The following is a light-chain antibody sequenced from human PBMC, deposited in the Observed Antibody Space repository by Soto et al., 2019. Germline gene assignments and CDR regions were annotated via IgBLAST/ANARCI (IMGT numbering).Light chain of an antibody. CDR1: QSVRSN. Sequence: EIGMTQSPATLSVSPGERATLSCRASQSVRSNLAWYQQKPGQAPRLLIYGASTRATGIPARCSGSGSGTEFTLTISSLQSEDFALYYCQQYNNWLTFGGGTKVEIK. J-gene: IGKJ4*01. CDR2: GAS. V-gene: IGKV3-15*01. CDR3: QQYNNWLT.